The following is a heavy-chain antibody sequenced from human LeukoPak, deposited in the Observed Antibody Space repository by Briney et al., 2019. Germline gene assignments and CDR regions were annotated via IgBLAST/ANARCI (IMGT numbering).Heavy chain of an antibody. CDR2: IKQDGSEK. CDR3: ARVQAAEDY. Sequence: PGGSLRLSCAASGFTFSSYSMNWVRQAPGKGLEWVANIKQDGSEKYYVDSVKGRFTISRGNAKNSLYLQMNSLRAEDTAVYYCARVQAAEDYWGQGTLVTVSS. D-gene: IGHD6-13*01. J-gene: IGHJ4*02. V-gene: IGHV3-7*01. CDR1: GFTFSSYS.